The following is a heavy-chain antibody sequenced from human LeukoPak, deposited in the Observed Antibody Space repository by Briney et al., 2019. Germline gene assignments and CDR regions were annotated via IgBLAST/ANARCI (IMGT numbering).Heavy chain of an antibody. D-gene: IGHD3-9*01. CDR3: AKDIGNYDILTGHPY. V-gene: IGHV3-23*01. CDR1: GFTYSSYA. Sequence: PGGSLRLSCAASGFTYSSYAMSWVRQAPGKGLEWVSAISGSGGSTYYADSVKGRFTISRDNSKNTLYLQMNSLRAEDTAVCYCAKDIGNYDILTGHPYWGQGTMVTVSS. J-gene: IGHJ3*01. CDR2: ISGSGGST.